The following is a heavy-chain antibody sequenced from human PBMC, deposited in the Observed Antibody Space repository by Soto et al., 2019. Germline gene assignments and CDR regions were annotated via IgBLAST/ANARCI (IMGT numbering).Heavy chain of an antibody. CDR1: GYTFTSYG. D-gene: IGHD6-25*01. J-gene: IGHJ5*02. CDR2: ISAYNGNT. V-gene: IGHV1-18*01. Sequence: QVQLVQSGAEVKKPGASVKVSCKASGYTFTSYGISWVRQAPGQGLEWMGWISAYNGNTNYAQKLQGRVTMTPDPXTSTAYMEPRSLRSDDTAVYYCASWQRSKGNWFDPSGQGSLVSVSS. CDR3: ASWQRSKGNWFDP.